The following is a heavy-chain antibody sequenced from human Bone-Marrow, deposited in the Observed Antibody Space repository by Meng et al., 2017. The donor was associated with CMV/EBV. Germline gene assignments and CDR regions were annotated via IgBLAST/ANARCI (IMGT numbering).Heavy chain of an antibody. D-gene: IGHD6-13*01. Sequence: VERVESGGGLVKRGGSLRLSCAASGVTFSNAWMSWVRQAPGKGLEWVSAISGSGGSTYYADSVKGRFTISRDNSKNTLYLQMNSLRAEDTAVYYCAKDPAALDYWGQGTLVTVSS. CDR3: AKDPAALDY. J-gene: IGHJ4*02. V-gene: IGHV3-23*04. CDR2: ISGSGGST. CDR1: GVTFSNAW.